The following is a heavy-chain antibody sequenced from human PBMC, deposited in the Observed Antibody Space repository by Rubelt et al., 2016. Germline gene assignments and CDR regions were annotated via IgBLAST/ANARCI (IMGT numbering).Heavy chain of an antibody. CDR1: GFTFSSYN. Sequence: EVQLVESGGGLVKPGGSLRLSCAASGFTFSSYNMNWVRQAPGKGLEWVSSITSSSSYIYYADSVKGRFTISRDNANHSLYLQMNSLGAEDTAVYYCARRFGEPDWWGQGTLVTVSS. CDR2: ITSSSSYI. J-gene: IGHJ4*02. D-gene: IGHD3-10*01. CDR3: ARRFGEPDW. V-gene: IGHV3-21*01.